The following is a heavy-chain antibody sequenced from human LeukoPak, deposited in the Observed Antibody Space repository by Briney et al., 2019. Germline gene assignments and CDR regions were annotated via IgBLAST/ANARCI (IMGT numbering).Heavy chain of an antibody. D-gene: IGHD1-26*01. CDR1: GFTFSSYE. J-gene: IGHJ4*02. Sequence: QAGGSLRLSCAASGFTFSSYEMNWVRQAPGKGLEWVSSISRSATTIYYADSVKGRFTISRDNAKNSLYLQMNSLRAEDTAVYYCASPTISRSLDYWGQGTLDTVSS. CDR3: ASPTISRSLDY. V-gene: IGHV3-48*03. CDR2: ISRSATTI.